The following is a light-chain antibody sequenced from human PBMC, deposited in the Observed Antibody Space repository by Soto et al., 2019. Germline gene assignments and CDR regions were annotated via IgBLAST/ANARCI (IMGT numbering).Light chain of an antibody. CDR2: GAS. CDR3: QQYNNSPLT. CDR1: QSVSSN. V-gene: IGKV3-15*01. Sequence: EIVMTQSPDTLSVSPGERATLSCRASQSVSSNLAWYQQKPGQAPRLLIYGASTRDTGIPARFSGSGSGTEFTLTISILQSEDFALYYCQQYNNSPLTFGQGTKQEIK. J-gene: IGKJ2*01.